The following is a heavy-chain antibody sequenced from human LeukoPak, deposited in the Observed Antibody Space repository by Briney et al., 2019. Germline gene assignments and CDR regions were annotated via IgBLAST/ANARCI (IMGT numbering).Heavy chain of an antibody. J-gene: IGHJ6*03. CDR1: GYTFTSYA. D-gene: IGHD2-2*01. CDR3: ARVLVPAAKSDYYYYYMDV. V-gene: IGHV1-69*13. CDR2: IIPIFGTA. Sequence: SVKVSCKASGYTFTSYAMNWVRQAPGQGLEWMGGIIPIFGTANYAQKFQGRVTITADDSTSTAYMELSSLRSEDTAVYYCARVLVPAAKSDYYYYYMDVWGKGTTVTVSS.